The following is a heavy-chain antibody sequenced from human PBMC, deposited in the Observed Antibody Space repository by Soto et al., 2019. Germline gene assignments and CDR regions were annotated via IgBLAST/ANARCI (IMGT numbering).Heavy chain of an antibody. CDR2: ISAYNTNT. Sequence: QVQLVQSGSEVKKPGASVKVSCKTSGYTFTSYHISWVRQAPGQGLEWMGWISAYNTNTNYAQKFQGRVTMTTDTLTSTAYMELRSLRSDDTAVYYCARDTPPTHYWGQGTLVSVSS. J-gene: IGHJ4*02. CDR1: GYTFTSYH. CDR3: ARDTPPTHY. V-gene: IGHV1-18*01.